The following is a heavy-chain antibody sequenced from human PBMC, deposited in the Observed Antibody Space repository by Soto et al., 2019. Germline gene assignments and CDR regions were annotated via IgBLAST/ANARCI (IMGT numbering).Heavy chain of an antibody. D-gene: IGHD3-16*02. J-gene: IGHJ4*02. CDR1: GGSFSGYY. Sequence: SETLSLTCAVYGGSFSGYYWSWIRQPPGKGLEWIGEINHSGSTNYNPSLKSRVTISVDTSKNQFSLKLSSVTAADTAVYYCARARTGTTSVSRERITFGGVIADYFDYWGQGTLVTVSS. CDR3: ARARTGTTSVSRERITFGGVIADYFDY. V-gene: IGHV4-34*01. CDR2: INHSGST.